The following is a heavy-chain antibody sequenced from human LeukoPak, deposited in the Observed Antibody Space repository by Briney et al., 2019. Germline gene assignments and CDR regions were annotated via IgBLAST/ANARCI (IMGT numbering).Heavy chain of an antibody. D-gene: IGHD3-22*01. J-gene: IGHJ3*01. Sequence: GGSLRLSCAASGFTFSSYSMNWVRQAPGKGLEWVSYISSFSSTEYYADSVKGRFTISRDNAKNSLYLQMNSLRGEDTAIYYCAKDVSYYYERNAFDVWGPGTMVTVSS. V-gene: IGHV3-48*01. CDR3: AKDVSYYYERNAFDV. CDR2: ISSFSSTE. CDR1: GFTFSSYS.